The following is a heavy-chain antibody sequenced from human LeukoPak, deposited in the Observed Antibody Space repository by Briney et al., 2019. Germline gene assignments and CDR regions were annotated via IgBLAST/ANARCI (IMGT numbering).Heavy chain of an antibody. CDR1: GFTFSSYA. CDR2: ISYDGSNK. CDR3: ARAPGDPPGY. J-gene: IGHJ4*02. Sequence: GGSLRGSCAASGFTFSSYAMHWVRQAPGKGLEWVAVISYDGSNKYYADSVKGRFTISRDNSKNTLYLQMNSLRAEDTAVYYCARAPGDPPGYWGQGTLVTVSS. V-gene: IGHV3-30*04.